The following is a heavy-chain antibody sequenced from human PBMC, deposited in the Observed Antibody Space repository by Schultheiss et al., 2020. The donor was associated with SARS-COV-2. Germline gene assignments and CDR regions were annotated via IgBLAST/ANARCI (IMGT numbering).Heavy chain of an antibody. V-gene: IGHV3-33*01. D-gene: IGHD3-22*01. CDR3: ARGHYDSSGYYFYYFDY. CDR1: GFTFSSYG. J-gene: IGHJ4*02. Sequence: GGSLRLSCAASGFTFSSYGMHWVRQAPGKGLEWVAVIWYDGSNKYYADSVKGRFTISRDNSKNTLYLQMNSLRAEDTAVYYCARGHYDSSGYYFYYFDYWGQGTLVTVSS. CDR2: IWYDGSNK.